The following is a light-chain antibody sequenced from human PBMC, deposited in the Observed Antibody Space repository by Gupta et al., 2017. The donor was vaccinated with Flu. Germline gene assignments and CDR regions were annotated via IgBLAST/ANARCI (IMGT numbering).Light chain of an antibody. Sequence: DIEMTQSPPTLSAAVGDRVAITCRASQNIKNWLAWYHQKPGKAPSLLVYKASHLEAGVPSRFSGGGSGTEFVLSITEMQPQDVGTYYCQQYDESPITFGGGTTVEIK. J-gene: IGKJ4*02. CDR1: QNIKNW. CDR2: KAS. CDR3: QQYDESPIT. V-gene: IGKV1-5*03.